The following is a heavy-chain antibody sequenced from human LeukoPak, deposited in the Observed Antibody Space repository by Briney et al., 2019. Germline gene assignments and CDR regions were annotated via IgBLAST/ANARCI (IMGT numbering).Heavy chain of an antibody. CDR2: ISGAGSGT. J-gene: IGHJ4*01. Sequence: GGSLRLSCAASGMTQLDFNNDAMGWVRQAPGKGLEWVSTISGAGSGTYYADSVRGRFTISRDNSRHTLYLQLNSLTSEDTAVYYCAKLGHVSGFYEDCAYWGHGTLVTVSS. CDR3: AKLGHVSGFYEDCAY. CDR1: GMTQLDFNNDA. D-gene: IGHD6-19*01. V-gene: IGHV3-23*01.